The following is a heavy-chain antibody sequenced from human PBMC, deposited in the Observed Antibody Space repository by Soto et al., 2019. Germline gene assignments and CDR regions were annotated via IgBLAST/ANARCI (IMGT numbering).Heavy chain of an antibody. CDR3: ARDRVTIFGVVIIAFDI. J-gene: IGHJ3*02. CDR1: GGTFSSDT. Sequence: SVNGSCKASGGTFSSDTIGWVRQAPGQGLEWMGRIIPILGIANYAQKFQGRVTITADKSTSTAYMELSSLRSEDTAVYYCARDRVTIFGVVIIAFDIWGQGTMVTVSS. D-gene: IGHD3-3*01. V-gene: IGHV1-69*04. CDR2: IIPILGIA.